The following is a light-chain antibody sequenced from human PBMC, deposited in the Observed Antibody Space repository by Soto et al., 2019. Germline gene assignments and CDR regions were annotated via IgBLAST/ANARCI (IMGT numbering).Light chain of an antibody. CDR3: QQVNSYPLT. CDR1: QGISNY. CDR2: VAS. Sequence: DIQLTQSTSFLSASVGDRVTITCRASQGISNYLAWYQQKPGKAPELLIYVASTLQSGVPSRFSGSGSGTELTLTITTLQPEDFATYYCQQVNSYPLTFGGGTKVDIK. V-gene: IGKV1-9*01. J-gene: IGKJ4*01.